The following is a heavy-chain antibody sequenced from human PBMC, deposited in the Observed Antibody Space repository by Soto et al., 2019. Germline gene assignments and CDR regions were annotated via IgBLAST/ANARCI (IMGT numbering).Heavy chain of an antibody. CDR2: MYYSGSS. J-gene: IGHJ4*02. D-gene: IGHD6-13*01. Sequence: QVQLQESGPGLVKPSETLSLTCTVSGDSISSDYWHWIRQPPGKGLEWIGYMYYSGSSNYNPSLKSRVTISVDTSKNQFCLKLSSVTAADTAVYYCARGRYSTRVDCWGQGTLVTVSS. V-gene: IGHV4-59*01. CDR3: ARGRYSTRVDC. CDR1: GDSISSDY.